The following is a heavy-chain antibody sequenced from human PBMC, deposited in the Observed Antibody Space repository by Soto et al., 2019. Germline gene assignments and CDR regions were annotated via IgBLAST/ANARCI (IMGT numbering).Heavy chain of an antibody. V-gene: IGHV1-3*01. D-gene: IGHD3-22*01. CDR2: INAGHGNT. Sequence: QVQLVQSGAEVKKPGASVKVSCKSSGYTFTSYAVYWVRQAPGQRLEWMAWINAGHGNTKYSQKFQGRVTFTRDTSASTAYLVLSSLRSEDTAVYFCARDFSLEVSSGYSDYYYYGMDVWGQGTMGTVSS. J-gene: IGHJ6*02. CDR1: GYTFTSYA. CDR3: ARDFSLEVSSGYSDYYYYGMDV.